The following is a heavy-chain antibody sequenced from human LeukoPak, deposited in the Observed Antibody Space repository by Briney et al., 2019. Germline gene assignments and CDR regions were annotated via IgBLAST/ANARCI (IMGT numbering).Heavy chain of an antibody. J-gene: IGHJ3*02. CDR1: GDSIGTSNSY. V-gene: IGHV4-39*07. CDR2: IYYSGNT. D-gene: IGHD3-16*02. CDR3: ARKVTFGGVIVSVTGDAFDI. Sequence: PSETLSLTCTVSGDSIGTSNSYWGWIRQPPGKGLEWIGSIYYSGNTYYNASLKSRVTISVDTSKNQFSLKLSSVTAADTAVYYCARKVTFGGVIVSVTGDAFDIWGQGTMVTVSS.